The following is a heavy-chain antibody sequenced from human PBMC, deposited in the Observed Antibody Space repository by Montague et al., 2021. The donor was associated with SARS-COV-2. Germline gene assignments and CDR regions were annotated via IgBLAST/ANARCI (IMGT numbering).Heavy chain of an antibody. CDR2: IYWDGDK. CDR3: VRGPHYENIVYFVPFDH. V-gene: IGHV2-5*02. D-gene: IGHD2/OR15-2a*01. CDR1: GFSLTTNGVG. J-gene: IGHJ4*02. Sequence: PALVKPTQTLTLTCTFSGFSLTTNGVGVGWIRQPPGKALEWLALIYWDGDKCFSPSLKTRLTISKDTSKKRVVLTLTDMDPVDTATYFCVRGPHYENIVYFVPFDHWGQGLIVTVSS.